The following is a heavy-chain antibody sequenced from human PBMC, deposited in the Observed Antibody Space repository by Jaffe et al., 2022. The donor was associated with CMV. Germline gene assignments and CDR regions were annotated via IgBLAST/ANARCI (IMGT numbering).Heavy chain of an antibody. CDR3: AKDTRLLGHTYGSSFEY. CDR2: ISWNSGSR. CDR1: GFTFDDYA. V-gene: IGHV3-9*01. D-gene: IGHD5-18*01. J-gene: IGHJ4*02. Sequence: EVQLVESGGGLVQPGRSLRLSCAASGFTFDDYAMHWVRQAPGKGLEWVSGISWNSGSRGYADSVKGRFTISRDNPKNSLYLQMNSLRSEDTALYYCAKDTRLLGHTYGSSFEYWGQGTLVTVSS.